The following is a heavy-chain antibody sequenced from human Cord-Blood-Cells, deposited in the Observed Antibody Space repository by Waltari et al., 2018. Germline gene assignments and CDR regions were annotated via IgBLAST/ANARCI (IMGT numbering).Heavy chain of an antibody. Sequence: QVQLVQSGAEVKKPGASVKVSCKASGYTFTSYAMHWVRQAPGQRLEWMGWINAGNGNTKYSQKFQGRCTITRDTSASTAYMELSSLRSEDTAVYYCARGYCSSTSCYGAFDIWGQGTMVTVSS. J-gene: IGHJ3*02. CDR2: INAGNGNT. CDR3: ARGYCSSTSCYGAFDI. V-gene: IGHV1-3*01. D-gene: IGHD2-2*01. CDR1: GYTFTSYA.